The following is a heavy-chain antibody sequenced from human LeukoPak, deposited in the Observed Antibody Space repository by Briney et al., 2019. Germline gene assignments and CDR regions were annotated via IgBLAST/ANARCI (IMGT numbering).Heavy chain of an antibody. CDR3: ASRGHVGSGTYSPYDY. V-gene: IGHV3-23*01. CDR2: ISGSGGRT. Sequence: GGSLRLSCAASGFTLNNYAISWVRQAPGKGLEWVSVISGSGGRTYYADSVKGRFTISRDNSRNTVYLQMTSLRAEDTAVYYCASRGHVGSGTYSPYDYWGQGTLVTVSS. J-gene: IGHJ4*02. D-gene: IGHD3-10*01. CDR1: GFTLNNYA.